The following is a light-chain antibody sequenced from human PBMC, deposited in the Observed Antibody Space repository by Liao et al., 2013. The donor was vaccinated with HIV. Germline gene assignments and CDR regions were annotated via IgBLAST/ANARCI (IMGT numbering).Light chain of an antibody. V-gene: IGLV3-21*01. CDR1: AVGSET. Sequence: SYELTQPPSVSVAPGQTATITCGGSAVGSETVFWYQQKPGQAPVVVIYYDSDRPSGIPERFSGSKSGNTATLTISETQALDEADYYCQAWDISHVCVFGTGTKVTVL. CDR3: QAWDISHVCV. CDR2: YDS. J-gene: IGLJ1*01.